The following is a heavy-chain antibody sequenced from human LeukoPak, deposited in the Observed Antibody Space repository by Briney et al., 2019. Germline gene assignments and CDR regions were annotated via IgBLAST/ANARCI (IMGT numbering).Heavy chain of an antibody. Sequence: GGSLRLSCAASGFTFSSYGMHWVRQAPGTGLEWVAFIRYDGSNKYYADSVKGRFTISRDNSKNTLYLQMNSLRAEDTAVYYCAKDLTMIVVVICFDYWGQGTLVTVSS. J-gene: IGHJ4*02. V-gene: IGHV3-30*02. CDR3: AKDLTMIVVVICFDY. CDR2: IRYDGSNK. D-gene: IGHD3-22*01. CDR1: GFTFSSYG.